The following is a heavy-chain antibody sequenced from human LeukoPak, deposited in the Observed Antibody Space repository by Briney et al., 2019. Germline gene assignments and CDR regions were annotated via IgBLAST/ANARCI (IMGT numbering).Heavy chain of an antibody. CDR3: AREVYGGNDY. D-gene: IGHD4-23*01. Sequence: GGSLRLSCAASGFTFADYPMHWVRQAPGKQLEYVSAISGDGGSTYYANSVKGRFTISRDNSKNTLYLEMGSLRGDDMAVCYCAREVYGGNDYWGQGTLVTVSS. J-gene: IGHJ4*02. V-gene: IGHV3-64*01. CDR1: GFTFADYP. CDR2: ISGDGGST.